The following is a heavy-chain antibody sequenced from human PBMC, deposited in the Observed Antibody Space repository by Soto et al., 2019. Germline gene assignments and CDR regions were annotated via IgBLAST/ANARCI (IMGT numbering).Heavy chain of an antibody. Sequence: GGSLRLSCPASGFTFSSYGMHWVRQAPGKGLEWVAVIWYDGSNKYYADSVKGRFTISRDNSKNTLYLQMNSLRAEDTAVYYCARGPGDXVVVPAAIYYYYYGMDVWGQGTTVTVSS. CDR1: GFTFSSYG. D-gene: IGHD2-2*01. CDR2: IWYDGSNK. V-gene: IGHV3-33*01. CDR3: ARGPGDXVVVPAAIYYYYYGMDV. J-gene: IGHJ6*02.